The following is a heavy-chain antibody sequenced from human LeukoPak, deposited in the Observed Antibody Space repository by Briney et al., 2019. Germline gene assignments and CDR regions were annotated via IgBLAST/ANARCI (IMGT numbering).Heavy chain of an antibody. Sequence: GGSLRLSCAASGFTFSSYSMNWVRQAPGKGLEWVSSISSSSSYIYYADSVKGRFTISRDNAKNSLYLQMNSLRAEDTALYYCAKTTVRGPQVASAYLYFDYWGQGTLVTVSS. CDR3: AKTTVRGPQVASAYLYFDY. CDR1: GFTFSSYS. CDR2: ISSSSSYI. V-gene: IGHV3-21*04. J-gene: IGHJ4*02. D-gene: IGHD1-1*01.